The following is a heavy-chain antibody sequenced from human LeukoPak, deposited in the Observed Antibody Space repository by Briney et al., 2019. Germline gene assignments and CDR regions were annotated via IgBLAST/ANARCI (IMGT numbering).Heavy chain of an antibody. V-gene: IGHV1-2*06. Sequence: GASVKVSCKASGYTFTGYYMHWVRQAPGQGLEWMGRINPNSGGTNYAQKFQGRVTMTRDTSISTAYMELSSLRSEDTAVYYCATTVVSSSWYWDYYYYYMDVWGKGTTVTVSS. J-gene: IGHJ6*03. CDR1: GYTFTGYY. CDR2: INPNSGGT. D-gene: IGHD6-13*01. CDR3: ATTVVSSSWYWDYYYYYMDV.